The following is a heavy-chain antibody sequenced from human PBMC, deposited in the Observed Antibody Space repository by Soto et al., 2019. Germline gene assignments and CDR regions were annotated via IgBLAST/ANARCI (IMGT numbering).Heavy chain of an antibody. CDR1: GGTFSTYA. D-gene: IGHD5-18*01. CDR2: IIPMFGTA. Sequence: QVQLVQSGAEVKKPESSVKVSCKAPGGTFSTYAISWVRQAPGQGLEWMGGIIPMFGTANYAQRFQDRVTITADESTNTCDMGLSSMRSEDTAVYFCASGIQLWLRRINNGYSGWGQGTLVTVSS. J-gene: IGHJ4*02. V-gene: IGHV1-69*12. CDR3: ASGIQLWLRRINNGYSG.